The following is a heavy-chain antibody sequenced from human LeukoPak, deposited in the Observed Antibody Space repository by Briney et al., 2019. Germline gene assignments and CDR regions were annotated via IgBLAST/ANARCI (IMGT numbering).Heavy chain of an antibody. CDR3: ARDYYDSSGYYFYYYYYMDV. J-gene: IGHJ6*03. D-gene: IGHD3-22*01. V-gene: IGHV3-74*03. Sequence: GGSLRLSCAASGFTFSSYWMHWVRQAPGKGLVWVSRINSDGSSIMYADSVKGRFTISRDNARNTLYLQINSLRAEDTAVYYCARDYYDSSGYYFYYYYYMDVWGKGTTVTVSS. CDR1: GFTFSSYW. CDR2: INSDGSSI.